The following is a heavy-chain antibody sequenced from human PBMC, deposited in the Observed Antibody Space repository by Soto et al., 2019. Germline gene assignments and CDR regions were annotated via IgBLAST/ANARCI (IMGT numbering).Heavy chain of an antibody. CDR1: GYTFYSHS. J-gene: IGHJ6*02. D-gene: IGHD5-18*01. V-gene: IGHV1-18*01. Sequence: QAQLVQSGAEVKKPGASVKVSCKASGYTFYSHSISWVRQAPGQGLEWMGRINGDYGNTQYAQKFRGRVTMTTDTSTTTVYMELTNLRSDDTAVYYCARCIQGDYYCVMDVWGHGTKVTVSS. CDR2: INGDYGNT. CDR3: ARCIQGDYYCVMDV.